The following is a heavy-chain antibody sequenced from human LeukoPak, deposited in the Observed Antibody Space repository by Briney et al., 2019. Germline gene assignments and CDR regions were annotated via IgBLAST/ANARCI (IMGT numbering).Heavy chain of an antibody. Sequence: PGGSLRLACEDSGFTFRSYEMNWVRQAPGKGLEWVAYIKQDGSEKYYMDSVKGRFTISRDNAKNSLYLQMNSLRAEDTAVYFCAGHYDSSGYRVDVFDIWGQGTMVTVSS. CDR2: IKQDGSEK. V-gene: IGHV3-7*01. CDR3: AGHYDSSGYRVDVFDI. J-gene: IGHJ3*02. CDR1: GFTFRSYE. D-gene: IGHD3-22*01.